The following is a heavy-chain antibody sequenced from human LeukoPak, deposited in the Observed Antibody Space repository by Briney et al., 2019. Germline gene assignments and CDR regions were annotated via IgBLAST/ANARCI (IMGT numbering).Heavy chain of an antibody. V-gene: IGHV3-48*04. CDR3: AREGTYGYYFDY. D-gene: IGHD3-10*01. Sequence: GESLRLSCAASGFTFNSYTMNWVRQAPGKGLEWVSYISSSGSTIYYADSVKGRFTISRDNAKNSLFLQMNSLRAEDTALYFCAREGTYGYYFDYWGQGTLVTVSS. CDR1: GFTFNSYT. CDR2: ISSSGSTI. J-gene: IGHJ4*02.